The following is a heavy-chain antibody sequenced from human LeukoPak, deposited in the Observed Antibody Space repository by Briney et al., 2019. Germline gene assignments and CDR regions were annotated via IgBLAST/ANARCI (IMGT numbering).Heavy chain of an antibody. D-gene: IGHD2-15*01. CDR2: INPSGGST. CDR1: GYTFTSSY. V-gene: IGHV1-46*01. J-gene: IGHJ5*02. Sequence: GASVKVSCKASGYTFTSSYMHWVRQAPGQGLEWMGIINPSGGSTSYAQKFQGRVTMTRDTSTSAVYMELSSLRSEDTAVYYCARGYCSGGSCYSVGWFDPWGQGTLVTVSS. CDR3: ARGYCSGGSCYSVGWFDP.